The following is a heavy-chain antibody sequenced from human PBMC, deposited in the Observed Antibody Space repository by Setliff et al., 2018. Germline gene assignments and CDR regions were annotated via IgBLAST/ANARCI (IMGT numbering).Heavy chain of an antibody. CDR2: IYPGDSDT. CDR3: ARALASAGTVYFDY. J-gene: IGHJ4*02. Sequence: GESLKISCKGSGYSFTTYWIGWVRQMPGKGLEWMGIIYPGDSDTRYSPSFEGQVTTSADKSISTAYLQWSSLKASDTAMYYCARALASAGTVYFDYWGQGTLVTVSS. D-gene: IGHD6-13*01. CDR1: GYSFTTYW. V-gene: IGHV5-51*01.